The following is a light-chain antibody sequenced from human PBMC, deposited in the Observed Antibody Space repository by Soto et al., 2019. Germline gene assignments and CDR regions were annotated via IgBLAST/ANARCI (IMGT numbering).Light chain of an antibody. Sequence: EIALTQSPNTLSLSPGETATLSCRASQSVSSGYLVWYQQKPGQAPRLLIYGASTRATGIPDRFSGSGSGTDFTLTISRLEPEDFAVYYCQQYGNSPPSVTFGPGTKVDI. J-gene: IGKJ3*01. V-gene: IGKV3-20*01. CDR3: QQYGNSPPSVT. CDR1: QSVSSGY. CDR2: GAS.